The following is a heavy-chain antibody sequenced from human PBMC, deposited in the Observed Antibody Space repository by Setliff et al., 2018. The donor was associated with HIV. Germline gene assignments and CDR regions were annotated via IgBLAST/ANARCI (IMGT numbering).Heavy chain of an antibody. Sequence: GSLRLSCAASEFTFNNNGMHWVRQAPGKGLEWVTFIRLDGSYKYYADSVKGRFTISRDNSKNTLYLQMNSLRVEDTAVYYCAKTQGSNAFDYWGQGTLVTVSS. V-gene: IGHV3-30*02. CDR3: AKTQGSNAFDY. D-gene: IGHD2-8*01. J-gene: IGHJ4*02. CDR2: IRLDGSYK. CDR1: EFTFNNNG.